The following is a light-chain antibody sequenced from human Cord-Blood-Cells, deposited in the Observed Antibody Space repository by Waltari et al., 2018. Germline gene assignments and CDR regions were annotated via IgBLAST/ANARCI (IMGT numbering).Light chain of an antibody. J-gene: IGLJ1*01. CDR2: EVS. CDR1: SSDVGGYNY. Sequence: QSALTQPPPASRSPGQSVTISCTGTSSDVGGYNYVSWYQQRPGKAPKLMIYEVSKRPSGVPDRFSGSKSGNTASLTVSGLQAEDEADYYCSSYAGSNNYVFGTGTKVTVL. CDR3: SSYAGSNNYV. V-gene: IGLV2-8*01.